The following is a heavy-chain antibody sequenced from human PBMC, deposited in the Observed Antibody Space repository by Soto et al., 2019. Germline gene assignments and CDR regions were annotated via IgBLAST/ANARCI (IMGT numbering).Heavy chain of an antibody. J-gene: IGHJ6*02. CDR1: GDSIGRFY. CDR2: VYSTGGT. V-gene: IGHV4-4*07. CDR3: ARDLSVTGLDI. D-gene: IGHD2-21*02. Sequence: SETLSLTCNVSGDSIGRFYWSWIRQSAEKGLEWIGRVYSTGGTAYNPALKGRVTISLDRSNNHVSLEMNSVAAADTAVYFCARDLSVTGLDIWRRGTRVTVSS.